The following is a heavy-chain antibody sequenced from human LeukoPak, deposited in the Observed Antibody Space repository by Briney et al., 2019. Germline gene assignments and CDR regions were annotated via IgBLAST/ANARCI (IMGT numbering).Heavy chain of an antibody. V-gene: IGHV4-59*08. CDR2: IHYSGST. D-gene: IGHD2-21*02. CDR3: ARHELVVVTAMEGFDY. CDR1: GDSISSYY. Sequence: TSETLSLTCTVSGDSISSYYWNWIRQPPGKGLEYIGWIHYSGSTDYNPSLKSRVTISVDTSKNQFSLKLSSVTAADTAVYYCARHELVVVTAMEGFDYWGQGTLVTVSS. J-gene: IGHJ4*02.